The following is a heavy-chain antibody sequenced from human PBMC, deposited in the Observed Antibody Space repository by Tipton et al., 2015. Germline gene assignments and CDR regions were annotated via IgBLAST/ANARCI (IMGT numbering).Heavy chain of an antibody. CDR1: GGSISSYY. V-gene: IGHV4-4*07. CDR3: ARESLLAYYFDY. CDR2: IYTSGST. Sequence: TLSLTCTVPGGSISSYYWSWIRQPAGKGLEWIGRIYTSGSTNYNPPLKSRVTMSVDTSKNQFSRKLSSVTAADTAVYYCARESLLAYYFDYWGQGTLVTVSS. J-gene: IGHJ4*02.